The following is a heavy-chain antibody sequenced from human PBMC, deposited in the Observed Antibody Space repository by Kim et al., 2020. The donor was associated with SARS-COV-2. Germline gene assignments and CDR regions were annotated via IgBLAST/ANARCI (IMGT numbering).Heavy chain of an antibody. Sequence: VKGRFTSSRDNCTNTLYLQMNSLRAEDTAVYYCAKDTGSGSNYLTYFDYWGQGTLVAVSS. D-gene: IGHD4-4*01. V-gene: IGHV3-23*01. CDR3: AKDTGSGSNYLTYFDY. J-gene: IGHJ4*02.